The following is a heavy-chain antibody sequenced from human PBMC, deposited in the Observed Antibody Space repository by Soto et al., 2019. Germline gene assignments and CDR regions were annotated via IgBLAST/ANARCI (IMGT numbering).Heavy chain of an antibody. D-gene: IGHD6-19*01. V-gene: IGHV3-30*18. Sequence: QVLLVESGGGVVRPGRSLRLSCGASGFSFSKYGMHWVRQAPGEGLEWLSLISYDGSEKWYAESVKGRFTISRDNSKNTLYLQINSLRGDDTSVFYCAKGYEASPPVARGCYPNYFYVVDAGGRGPTVPVS. CDR1: GFSFSKYG. CDR2: ISYDGSEK. J-gene: IGHJ6*02. CDR3: AKGYEASPPVARGCYPNYFYVVDA.